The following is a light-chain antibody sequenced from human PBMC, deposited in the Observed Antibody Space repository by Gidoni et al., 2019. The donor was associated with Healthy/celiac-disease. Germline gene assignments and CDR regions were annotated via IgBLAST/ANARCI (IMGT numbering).Light chain of an antibody. CDR1: QSLLHSNGYNY. Sequence: DIVMTQSPLYLPVTSGEPASISCRSSQSLLHSNGYNYLDWYLQKPGQSPQLLIYLGSNRASGVPDRFSGSGSGTDFTLKISRVEAEDVGVYYCMQALQTPRTFGEGTKVEIK. V-gene: IGKV2-28*01. CDR3: MQALQTPRT. CDR2: LGS. J-gene: IGKJ1*01.